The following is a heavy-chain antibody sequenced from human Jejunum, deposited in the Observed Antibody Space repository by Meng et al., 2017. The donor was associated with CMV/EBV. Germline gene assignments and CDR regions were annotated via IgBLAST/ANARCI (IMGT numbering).Heavy chain of an antibody. CDR1: GFTFNSYE. CDR3: ARLSSDHYYAIVV. D-gene: IGHD3-10*02. J-gene: IGHJ6*02. CDR2: ISGGSHT. V-gene: IGHV3-48*03. Sequence: SGFTFNSYELNWVRQAPGKGLEWISFISGGSHTQYADSVKGRFTISRDTSQNTVYLHMNSLRADDTAVYYCARLSSDHYYAIVVWGQGTAVTVSS.